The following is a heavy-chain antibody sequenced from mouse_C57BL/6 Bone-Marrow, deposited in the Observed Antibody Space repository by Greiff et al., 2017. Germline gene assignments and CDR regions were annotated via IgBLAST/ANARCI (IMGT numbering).Heavy chain of an antibody. CDR3: EAHYYDDRGDFDY. J-gene: IGHJ2*01. D-gene: IGHD1-2*01. CDR2: IRPSDSDT. Sequence: QVQLQQPGAELVKPGASVKVSCKASGYTFTSYWMPWVKQRPGQGLEWIGRIRPSDSDTNYTQKFKGKATLTVDKSSSTSYMQLSSLTAEDAEFYNREAHYYDDRGDFDYWGQGTTVTVSS. V-gene: IGHV1-74*01. CDR1: GYTFTSYW.